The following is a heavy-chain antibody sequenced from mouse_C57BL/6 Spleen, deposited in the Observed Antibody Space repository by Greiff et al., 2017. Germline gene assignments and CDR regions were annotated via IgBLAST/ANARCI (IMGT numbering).Heavy chain of an antibody. CDR2: IDPEDGET. V-gene: IGHV14-2*01. J-gene: IGHJ1*03. D-gene: IGHD1-1*01. Sequence: EVQLVESGAELVKPGASVKLSCTASGFNIKDYYMHWVKQRTEQGLEWIGRIDPEDGETKYAPKFQGKATITADTSSNTAYLQLSSLTSEDTAVYYCAKYYGSSWYFDVWGTGTTVTVSS. CDR1: GFNIKDYY. CDR3: AKYYGSSWYFDV.